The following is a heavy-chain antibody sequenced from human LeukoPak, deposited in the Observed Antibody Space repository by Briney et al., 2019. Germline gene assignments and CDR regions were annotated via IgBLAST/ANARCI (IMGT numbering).Heavy chain of an antibody. CDR3: ARSLVGATLGPNWFDP. CDR2: IYYSGST. D-gene: IGHD1-26*01. J-gene: IGHJ5*02. V-gene: IGHV4-59*08. CDR1: GGSISSYY. Sequence: SETLSLTCTVSGGSISSYYWSWIRQPPGKGLEWIGYIYYSGSTNYNPSLKSRVTISVHTSKNQFSLKLSSVTAADTAVYYCARSLVGATLGPNWFDPWGQGTLVTVSS.